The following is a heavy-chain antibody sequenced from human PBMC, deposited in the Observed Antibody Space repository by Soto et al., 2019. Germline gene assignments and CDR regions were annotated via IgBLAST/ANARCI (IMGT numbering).Heavy chain of an antibody. CDR3: AHRPSYCSGGSCYSGFDY. D-gene: IGHD2-15*01. J-gene: IGHJ4*02. CDR1: GFSLSTSGVG. Sequence: QITLKESGPTLVKPTQTLTLTCTFSGFSLSTSGVGVGWIRQPPGKALEWLELIYWDDDKRYSPSLKSRLTITKDTSKHQVVLTMTNMDPVDTATYYCAHRPSYCSGGSCYSGFDYWGQGTLGTVPS. V-gene: IGHV2-5*02. CDR2: IYWDDDK.